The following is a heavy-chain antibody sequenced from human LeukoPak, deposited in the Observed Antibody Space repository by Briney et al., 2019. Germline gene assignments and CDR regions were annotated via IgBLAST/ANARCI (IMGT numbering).Heavy chain of an antibody. CDR2: INPNSGGT. CDR1: GYTFTGYY. CDR3: ARGHCSSTSCHIYSLDY. V-gene: IGHV1-2*02. J-gene: IGHJ4*02. D-gene: IGHD2-2*02. Sequence: ASVKVSCEASGYTFTGYYKHWVRQAPGQGLEWMGWINPNSGGTNYAQKFQGRVTMTRDTSISTAYMELSRLRSDDTAVYYCARGHCSSTSCHIYSLDYWGQGTLVTVSS.